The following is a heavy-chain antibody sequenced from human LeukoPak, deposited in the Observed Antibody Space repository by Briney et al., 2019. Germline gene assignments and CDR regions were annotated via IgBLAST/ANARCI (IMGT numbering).Heavy chain of an antibody. D-gene: IGHD6-19*01. CDR1: GYSFTSYW. CDR2: IYPGDSDT. V-gene: IGHV5-51*01. J-gene: IGHJ3*02. CDR3: ARGQRGYSSGWYGAFDI. Sequence: GESLKISCKGSGYSFTSYWIGWVRQMPGKGLEWMGIIYPGDSDTRSSPSFQGQVTISADKSISTAYLQWSSLKASDTAMYYCARGQRGYSSGWYGAFDIWGQGTMVTVSS.